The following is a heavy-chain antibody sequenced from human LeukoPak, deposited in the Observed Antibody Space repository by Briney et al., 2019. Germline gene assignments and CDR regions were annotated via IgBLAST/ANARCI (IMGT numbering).Heavy chain of an antibody. Sequence: ASVKVSCKASGYIFTRYYMHWVRQAPGQGLEWMGWISPHSGGTKYAQKFQGRVTMTRDTSISTAYMELSRLRSDDTAVYYCARDGVGNDICDYWGQGTLVTVSS. V-gene: IGHV1-2*02. D-gene: IGHD1-1*01. J-gene: IGHJ4*02. CDR3: ARDGVGNDICDY. CDR1: GYIFTRYY. CDR2: ISPHSGGT.